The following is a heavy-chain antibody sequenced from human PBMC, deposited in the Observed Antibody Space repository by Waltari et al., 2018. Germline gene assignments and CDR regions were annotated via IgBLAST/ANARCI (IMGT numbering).Heavy chain of an antibody. Sequence: EVQLVESGGGLVQPGGSLRLSCAASGFTFSSYAMHWVRQAPGKGLEYVSAISSNGGSTYYADSVKGRFTISRDNSKNTLYLQMGSLRAEDMAVYYCAGIAAAAGYYYGMDVWGQGP. V-gene: IGHV3-64*07. CDR3: AGIAAAAGYYYGMDV. CDR2: ISSNGGST. CDR1: GFTFSSYA. D-gene: IGHD6-13*01. J-gene: IGHJ6*02.